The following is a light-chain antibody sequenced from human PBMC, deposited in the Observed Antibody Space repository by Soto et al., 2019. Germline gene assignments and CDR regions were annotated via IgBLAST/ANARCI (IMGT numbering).Light chain of an antibody. Sequence: QSALTQPASVYGSPGQSITISCTGTSSDVGSYNLVSWYQQHPGKAPKLMIYEGSKRPSGVSNRVSGSKSGNTASLTISGLQAEDEADYYCCSSAGSSTVVFGGGTQLTVL. CDR1: SSDVGSYNL. V-gene: IGLV2-23*01. CDR3: CSSAGSSTVV. CDR2: EGS. J-gene: IGLJ2*01.